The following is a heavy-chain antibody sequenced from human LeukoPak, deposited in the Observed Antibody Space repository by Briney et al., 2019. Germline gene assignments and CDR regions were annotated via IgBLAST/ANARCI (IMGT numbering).Heavy chain of an antibody. V-gene: IGHV4-34*01. J-gene: IGHJ4*02. CDR2: INHSGST. Sequence: SETLSLTCAVYGGSFGGYYWSWIRQPPGKGLEWIGEINHSGSTNYNPSLKSRVTISVDTSKNQFSLKLSSVTAADTAVYYCARGRPAEIVVVPAATTPTFDYWGQGTLVTVSS. D-gene: IGHD2-2*01. CDR3: ARGRPAEIVVVPAATTPTFDY. CDR1: GGSFGGYY.